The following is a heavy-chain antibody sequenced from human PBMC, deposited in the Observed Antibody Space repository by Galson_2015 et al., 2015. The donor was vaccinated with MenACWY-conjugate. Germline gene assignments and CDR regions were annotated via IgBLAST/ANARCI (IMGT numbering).Heavy chain of an antibody. CDR3: ARRGQGVLRYFDWLFYLDY. CDR2: INPANGYT. Sequence: SVKVSCKASGYTFTSYLMHWVRQAPGRRLEWLGWINPANGYTKYSQKFQGRVTITRDTSASTAYMELSNVTSEDTAVYYCARRGQGVLRYFDWLFYLDYWGQGILVAVSS. D-gene: IGHD3-9*01. CDR1: GYTFTSYL. V-gene: IGHV1-3*01. J-gene: IGHJ4*02.